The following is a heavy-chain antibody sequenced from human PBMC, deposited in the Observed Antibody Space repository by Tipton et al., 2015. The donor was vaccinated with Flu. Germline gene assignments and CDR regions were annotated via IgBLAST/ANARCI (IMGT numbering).Heavy chain of an antibody. J-gene: IGHJ4*02. V-gene: IGHV3-66*01. CDR3: ARVGDCSSTTCYITFDT. CDR1: GFIVTSNY. CDR2: IRSGGRT. Sequence: SLRLSCAASGFIVTSNYMSWVRQAPGKGLEWLSVIRSGGRTYYADSVKGRFTISRDNSKNTVDLQVNSLRAEDTAVYYCARVGDCSSTTCYITFDTWGQGTLVTVSS. D-gene: IGHD2-2*02.